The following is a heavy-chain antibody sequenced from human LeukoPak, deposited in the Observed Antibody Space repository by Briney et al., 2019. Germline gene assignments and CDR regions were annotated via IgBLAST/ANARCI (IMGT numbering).Heavy chain of an antibody. J-gene: IGHJ4*02. V-gene: IGHV3-73*01. CDR2: IRSKANSYAT. D-gene: IGHD3-22*01. CDR1: GFTFSGSA. Sequence: PGGSLRLSCAASGFTFSGSAMHWVRQASGKGLEWVARIRSKANSYATAYAASVKGRFTISRDDSKNTAYLQMNSLKTEDTAVYYCTRQVIGGYDYWGQGTLVTVSS. CDR3: TRQVIGGYDY.